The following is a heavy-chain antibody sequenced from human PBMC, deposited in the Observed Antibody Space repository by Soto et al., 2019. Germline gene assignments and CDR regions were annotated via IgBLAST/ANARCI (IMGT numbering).Heavy chain of an antibody. CDR2: IYYSGSP. CDR3: ARLYGFSGFDY. V-gene: IGHV4-59*08. Sequence: QVQLQESGPGLVKPSETLSLTCTVSGGSISSYYWSWIRQPPGKGLEWIGYIYYSGSPNYNPSLKSRVTISVDTSKNQFSLKLSSVTAADTAVYYCARLYGFSGFDYWGQGTLGTVSS. D-gene: IGHD6-25*01. J-gene: IGHJ4*02. CDR1: GGSISSYY.